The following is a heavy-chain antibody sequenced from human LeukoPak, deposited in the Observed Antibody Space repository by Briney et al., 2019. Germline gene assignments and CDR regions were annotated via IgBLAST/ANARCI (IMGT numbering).Heavy chain of an antibody. CDR3: ATTAVAGIYYFDY. CDR2: INPNSGGT. Sequence: ASVKVSCKASGYTFTGYYMHWVRQAPGQRLEWMGWINPNSGGTNYAQKFQGRVNMTRDTSISTAYMELSRLRSDDTAVYYCATTAVAGIYYFDYWGQGTLVTVSS. CDR1: GYTFTGYY. J-gene: IGHJ4*02. V-gene: IGHV1-2*02. D-gene: IGHD6-19*01.